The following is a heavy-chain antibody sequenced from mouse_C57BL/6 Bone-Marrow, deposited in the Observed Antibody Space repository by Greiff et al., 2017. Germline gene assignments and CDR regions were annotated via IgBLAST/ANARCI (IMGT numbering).Heavy chain of an antibody. CDR1: GYTFTSYG. V-gene: IGHV1-81*01. D-gene: IGHD1-1*01. J-gene: IGHJ4*01. CDR3: ASRVFYYYGSSLYAMDY. Sequence: VQLQQSGAELARPGASVKLSCKASGYTFTSYGISWVKQRTGQGLEWIGEIYPRSGNTYYNEKFKGKATLTAGKSSSTAYMELRSLTSEDSAVYFCASRVFYYYGSSLYAMDYWGQGTSVTVSS. CDR2: IYPRSGNT.